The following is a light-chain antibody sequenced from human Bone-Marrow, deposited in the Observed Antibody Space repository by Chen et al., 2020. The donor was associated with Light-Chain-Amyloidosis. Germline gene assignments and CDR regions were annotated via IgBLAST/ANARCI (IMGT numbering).Light chain of an antibody. CDR2: SAS. CDR3: LQDFNYPRT. V-gene: IGKV1-6*01. J-gene: IGKJ1*01. CDR1: QGIRNN. Sequence: AIQMTQSPSSLSASVGDRVTITCRASQGIRNNLGWYQQKPGKAPKLLISSASSLLSGVPSRFSGSGAGTDFTLTISSLQPEDFATDYCLQDFNYPRTFGQGTKVEIK.